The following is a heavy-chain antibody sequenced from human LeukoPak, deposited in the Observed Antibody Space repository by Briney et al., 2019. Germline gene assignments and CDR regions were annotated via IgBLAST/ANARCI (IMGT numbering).Heavy chain of an antibody. CDR2: INHSGST. CDR3: ARKRSPYFDY. J-gene: IGHJ4*02. Sequence: SETLSLTCAVYGGSFSDYYWNWIRQPLGKGLEWIGEINHSGSTNYNPSLKSRVTISVDTSKNEFSLRLSSVTASDTAVYYCARKRSPYFDYWGQGTLVTVSS. CDR1: GGSFSDYY. V-gene: IGHV4-34*01.